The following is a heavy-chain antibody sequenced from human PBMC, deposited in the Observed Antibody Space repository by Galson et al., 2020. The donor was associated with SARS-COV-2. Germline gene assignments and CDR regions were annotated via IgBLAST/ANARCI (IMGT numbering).Heavy chain of an antibody. Sequence: GESLKISCKASGYIFTSYWIAWVRQMPGKGLDWMGFIYPGDSDTRYSPSFQGQVTISADKSITTAYLQWNTLKASDTAMYYCARTPHYSGYSYAYDLEFWGQGTLVTVSS. V-gene: IGHV5-51*01. CDR1: GYIFTSYW. D-gene: IGHD5-18*01. CDR2: IYPGDSDT. CDR3: ARTPHYSGYSYAYDLEF. J-gene: IGHJ4*02.